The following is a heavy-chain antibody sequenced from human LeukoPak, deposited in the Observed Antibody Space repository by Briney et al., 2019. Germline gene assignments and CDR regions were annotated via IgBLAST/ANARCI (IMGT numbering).Heavy chain of an antibody. CDR1: GGTFGSYT. J-gene: IGHJ4*02. CDR2: IIPILGIA. V-gene: IGHV1-69*04. CDR3: ARETIPSSSSYFDY. Sequence: SVKVSCKASGGTFGSYTISWVRQAPGQGLEWMGRIIPILGIANYAQKFQGRVTITADKSTSTAYMELSSLRSEDTAVYYCARETIPSSSSYFDYWGQGTLVTVSS. D-gene: IGHD6-13*01.